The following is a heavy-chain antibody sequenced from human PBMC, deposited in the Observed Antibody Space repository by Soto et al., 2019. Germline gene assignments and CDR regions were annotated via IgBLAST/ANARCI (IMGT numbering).Heavy chain of an antibody. CDR3: ARSNYGHNWFDP. D-gene: IGHD4-4*01. Sequence: GASVKVSCKASGGTFSSYAISWVRQAPGQGLEWMGGIIPIFGTANYAQKFQGRVTITADESTSTAYMELSSLRSEDTAVYYCARSNYGHNWFDPWGQGTLVTVSS. J-gene: IGHJ5*02. CDR2: IIPIFGTA. V-gene: IGHV1-69*13. CDR1: GGTFSSYA.